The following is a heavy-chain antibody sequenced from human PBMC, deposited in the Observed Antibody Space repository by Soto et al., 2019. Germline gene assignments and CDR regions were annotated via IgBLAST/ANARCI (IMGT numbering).Heavy chain of an antibody. CDR2: ISGSGSST. D-gene: IGHD6-6*01. CDR3: ASGGSSLNFDS. Sequence: GGSLRLSCAASGFTFSSYAMNWVRQAPGKGLEWVSVISGSGSSTYYADSVKGRFTISRDNSKNTLYLQMNSLRAEDTAVYYCASGGSSLNFDSWGQGTLVTVSS. CDR1: GFTFSSYA. J-gene: IGHJ4*02. V-gene: IGHV3-23*01.